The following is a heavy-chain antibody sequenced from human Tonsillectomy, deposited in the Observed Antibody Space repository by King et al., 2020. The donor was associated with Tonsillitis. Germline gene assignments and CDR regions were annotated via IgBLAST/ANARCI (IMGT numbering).Heavy chain of an antibody. CDR1: GFTFSNYA. D-gene: IGHD2-15*01. V-gene: IGHV3-23*04. J-gene: IGHJ5*02. Sequence: VQLVESGGGLVQSGGSLRLSCAASGFTFSNYAMSWVRQAPGKGLEWVSSISGSGAYAYFADSVEGRFTIPRDSSKNTLCLQMNSLGAEDTAVYYCAKQIGFCSGGTCSLDTWGQGALVTVSS. CDR2: ISGSGAYA. CDR3: AKQIGFCSGGTCSLDT.